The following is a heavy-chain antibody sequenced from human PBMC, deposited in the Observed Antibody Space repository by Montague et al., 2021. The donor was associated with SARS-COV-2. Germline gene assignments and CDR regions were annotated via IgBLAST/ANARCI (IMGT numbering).Heavy chain of an antibody. CDR3: ARYGSGKYHADYSGSYHLDY. V-gene: IGHV4-59*01. D-gene: IGHD1-26*01. Sequence: SETLSLTCTVSGGSISRYYWSWIRQPPGKGLEWIGYIYYSGSTNYNPSLKSRVTISVDTSKNQFSLKLSSVTAADTAVYYCARYGSGKYHADYSGSYHLDYWGQGTLVTVSS. CDR1: GGSISRYY. J-gene: IGHJ4*02. CDR2: IYYSGST.